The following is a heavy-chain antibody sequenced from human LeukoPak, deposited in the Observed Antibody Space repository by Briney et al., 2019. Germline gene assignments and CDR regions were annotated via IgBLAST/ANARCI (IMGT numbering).Heavy chain of an antibody. CDR3: ARGRSRLFLIGYCSGGSCYSGLDY. V-gene: IGHV1-18*01. Sequence: ASVKVSCKASGYTFTSYGISWVRQAPGQGLEWMGWISAYNGNTNYAQKLQGGVTMTTDTSTSTAYMELRSLRSDDTAVYYCARGRSRLFLIGYCSGGSCYSGLDYWGQGTLVTVSS. CDR1: GYTFTSYG. CDR2: ISAYNGNT. D-gene: IGHD2-15*01. J-gene: IGHJ4*02.